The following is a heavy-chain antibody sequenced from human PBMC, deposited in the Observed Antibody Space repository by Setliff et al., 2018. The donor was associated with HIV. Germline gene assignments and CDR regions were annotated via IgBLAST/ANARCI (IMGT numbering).Heavy chain of an antibody. CDR1: GFTFSSYS. CDR2: ISWDAGST. Sequence: PGGSLRLSCAASGFTFSSYSMNWVRQAPGKGLEWVSLISWDAGSTYYADSVKGRFTVSRDNRKNYLYLQMNSLRAEDTAVYYCAKIFRTGQWLAVDYWGQGTLVTVSS. D-gene: IGHD6-19*01. CDR3: AKIFRTGQWLAVDY. V-gene: IGHV3-43*01. J-gene: IGHJ4*02.